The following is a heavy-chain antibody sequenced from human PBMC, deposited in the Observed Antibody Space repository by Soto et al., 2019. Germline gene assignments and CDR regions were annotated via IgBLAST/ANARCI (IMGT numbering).Heavy chain of an antibody. V-gene: IGHV3-23*01. J-gene: IGHJ6*03. D-gene: IGHD2-8*01. CDR1: GFTFSTYA. Sequence: EVQLLESGGGLVQPGGSLRLSCAASGFTFSTYAMSWVRQAPGKGLEWFSTITTSGGNTYYADSVQGRFTISRDNSKNTLYLQMNSLRAEDTAVYYCAGRYCTNGVCYTNYYYYLDVWGKGPTVTVSS. CDR2: ITTSGGNT. CDR3: AGRYCTNGVCYTNYYYYLDV.